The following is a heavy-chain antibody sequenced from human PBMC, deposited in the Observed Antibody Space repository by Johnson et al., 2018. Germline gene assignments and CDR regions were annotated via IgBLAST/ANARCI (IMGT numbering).Heavy chain of an antibody. Sequence: VQLVESGGGLVQPGGSLRLSCAASGFTFSSYDMHWVRQATGKGLEWVSAIGTAGDTYYPGSVKGRFTISRENAKKSLYLQMNSLRAGDTAVYYCARGPTLYSYGDMDVWGKGTTVTVSS. CDR2: IGTAGDT. D-gene: IGHD5-18*01. J-gene: IGHJ6*03. CDR3: ARGPTLYSYGDMDV. V-gene: IGHV3-13*01. CDR1: GFTFSSYD.